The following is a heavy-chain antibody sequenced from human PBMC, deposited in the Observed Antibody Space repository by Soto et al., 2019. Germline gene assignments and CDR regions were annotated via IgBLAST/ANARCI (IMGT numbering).Heavy chain of an antibody. V-gene: IGHV4-59*08. CDR1: GGSIRSYY. J-gene: IGHJ3*02. CDR3: ARYCSGGSCYSPGAFGI. D-gene: IGHD2-15*01. Sequence: SETLSLTCTVSGGSIRSYYRSWIRQPPGKGLEWIGYIYYSGSTNYNPSLKSRVTVSVDTSKNQFSLKLSSVTAADTAVYYCARYCSGGSCYSPGAFGIWGQGTMVTVSS. CDR2: IYYSGST.